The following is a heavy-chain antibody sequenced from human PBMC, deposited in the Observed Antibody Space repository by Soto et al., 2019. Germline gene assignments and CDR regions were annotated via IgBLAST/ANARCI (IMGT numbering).Heavy chain of an antibody. CDR1: GGSVSSGSYY. CDR3: ARYHCIDARCHTTNWFDP. D-gene: IGHD1-1*01. J-gene: IGHJ5*02. Sequence: PSETLSLTCTVSGGSVSSGSYYWSWIRQPPGKGLEYIGYLYYSGSTNYNPSLKSRVTISVDTPKNQFSLKLTSVTAADTAIYYCARYHCIDARCHTTNWFDPWGQGTLVTVSS. CDR2: LYYSGST. V-gene: IGHV4-61*01.